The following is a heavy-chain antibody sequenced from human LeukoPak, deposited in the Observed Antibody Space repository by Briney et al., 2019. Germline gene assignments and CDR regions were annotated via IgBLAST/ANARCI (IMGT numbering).Heavy chain of an antibody. V-gene: IGHV4-30-2*01. Sequence: PSETLSLTCAVSGGSISSGGYSWSWIRQPPGKGLEWIGYIYHSGSTYYNPSLKSRVTISVDRSKNQFSLKLSSVTAADMAVYYCARVRDGYGDYWGQGTLVTVSS. D-gene: IGHD5-24*01. J-gene: IGHJ4*02. CDR3: ARVRDGYGDY. CDR2: IYHSGST. CDR1: GGSISSGGYS.